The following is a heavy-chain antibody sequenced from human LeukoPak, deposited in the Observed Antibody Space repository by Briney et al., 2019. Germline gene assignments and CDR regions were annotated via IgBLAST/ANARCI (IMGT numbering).Heavy chain of an antibody. J-gene: IGHJ4*02. V-gene: IGHV3-73*01. CDR3: AREGGDYGDYFDY. D-gene: IGHD4-17*01. CDR2: IRSKANSYAT. Sequence: PGGSLRLSCAASGFTFSGSAMHWVRQASGKGLEWVGRIRSKANSYATAYAASVKGRFTISRDDSKNTAYLQMNSLRAEDTAVYYCAREGGDYGDYFDYWGQGTLVTVSS. CDR1: GFTFSGSA.